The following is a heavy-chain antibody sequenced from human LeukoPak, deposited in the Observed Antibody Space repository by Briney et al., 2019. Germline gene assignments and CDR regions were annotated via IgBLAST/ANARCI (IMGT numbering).Heavy chain of an antibody. CDR2: ISGSGDNT. CDR3: AKDRYDTNWYGWFDP. Sequence: QTGGSLRLSCAASGFTFSSYALNWVRQAPGKGLEWVSAISGSGDNTYYADSVKGRFTISRNNSKNTLYLQMNNLRAEDTAVYYCAKDRYDTNWYGWFDPWGQGTLVTVSS. V-gene: IGHV3-23*01. J-gene: IGHJ5*02. CDR1: GFTFSSYA. D-gene: IGHD2-2*01.